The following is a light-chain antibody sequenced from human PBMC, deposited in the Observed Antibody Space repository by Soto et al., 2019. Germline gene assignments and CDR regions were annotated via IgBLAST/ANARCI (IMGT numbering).Light chain of an antibody. CDR1: SSDVGGYNY. V-gene: IGLV2-14*01. Sequence: QSVLTQPASVSGSPGQSITISCTGTSSDVGGYNYVSWYQQQSGKAPKLMIHEVSNRPSGVSNRFSGSKSGNTASLTISGLQAEDEADYYCSSHKSGRAYVFGIGTKVTVL. CDR3: SSHKSGRAYV. CDR2: EVS. J-gene: IGLJ1*01.